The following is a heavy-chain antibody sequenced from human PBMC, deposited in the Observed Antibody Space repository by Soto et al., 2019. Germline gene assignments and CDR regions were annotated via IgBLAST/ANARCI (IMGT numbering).Heavy chain of an antibody. CDR1: GFTFSSYS. D-gene: IGHD2-15*01. CDR2: ISSSSSTI. J-gene: IGHJ4*02. CDR3: ARDVCSGGSCYSPFDY. V-gene: IGHV3-48*01. Sequence: EVQLVESGGGLVQPGGSLRLSCAASGFTFSSYSMNWVRQAPGKGLEWVSYISSSSSTIYYADSAKGRFTISRDNAKNSLYLQMNSLRAEDTAVYYCARDVCSGGSCYSPFDYWGQGTLVTVSS.